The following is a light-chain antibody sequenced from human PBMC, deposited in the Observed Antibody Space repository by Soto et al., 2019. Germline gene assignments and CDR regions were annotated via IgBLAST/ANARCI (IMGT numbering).Light chain of an antibody. Sequence: EIVLTQSPGTLSFSPGERATLTCRASQSVSSSYFAWFQQKPGQAPRLLIYGASSRATGIPDRFSGSWSGTDFTLTISRLEPEDFAVYYCQQYGNAPFTFGPGTKVDIK. J-gene: IGKJ3*01. CDR3: QQYGNAPFT. CDR2: GAS. CDR1: QSVSSSY. V-gene: IGKV3-20*01.